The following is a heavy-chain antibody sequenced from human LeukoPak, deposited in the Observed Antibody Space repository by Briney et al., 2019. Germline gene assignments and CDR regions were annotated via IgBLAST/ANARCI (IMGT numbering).Heavy chain of an antibody. V-gene: IGHV3-23*01. Sequence: PGGSLRLSCAASGFTFSSYWMSWVRQAPGKGLEWVSAISGSGGSTYYADSVKGRFTISRDNAQNSLFLQLNSLRAEDTAVYYCARDPYSSGWYKDAFDIWGQGTMVTVSS. D-gene: IGHD6-19*01. CDR2: ISGSGGST. CDR1: GFTFSSYW. J-gene: IGHJ3*02. CDR3: ARDPYSSGWYKDAFDI.